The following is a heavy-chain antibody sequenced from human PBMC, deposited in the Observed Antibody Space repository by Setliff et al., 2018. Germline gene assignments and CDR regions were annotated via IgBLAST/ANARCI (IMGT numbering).Heavy chain of an antibody. J-gene: IGHJ5*02. CDR3: LLPCTSGWYNWVDP. CDR2: IRSKADKYAT. V-gene: IGHV3-73*01. Sequence: GESLKISCAASGFTFSGSEIHWVRQASGKGLEWVSRIRSKADKYATDYGASAKGRFIISRDDSKKTAYLQMSSLRAEDTAMYYCLLPCTSGWYNWVDPWGQGTLVTVSS. D-gene: IGHD6-19*01. CDR1: GFTFSGSE.